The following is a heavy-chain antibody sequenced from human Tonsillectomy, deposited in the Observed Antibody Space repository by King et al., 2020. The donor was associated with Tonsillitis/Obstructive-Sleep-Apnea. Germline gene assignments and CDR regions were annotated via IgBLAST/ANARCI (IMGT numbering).Heavy chain of an antibody. Sequence: VQLQQWGAGLLKPSETLSLTCAVYGGSFSGYYWSWIRQPPGKGLGWIGEIDHSGSTNYNPSLKTRVTISLDTSKNQFSLKLSSVTAADTAVYYCARLRFEDYVRGDGFDIWGQGTMVTVAS. CDR2: IDHSGST. CDR3: ARLRFEDYVRGDGFDI. D-gene: IGHD3-10*02. J-gene: IGHJ3*02. V-gene: IGHV4-34*01. CDR1: GGSFSGYY.